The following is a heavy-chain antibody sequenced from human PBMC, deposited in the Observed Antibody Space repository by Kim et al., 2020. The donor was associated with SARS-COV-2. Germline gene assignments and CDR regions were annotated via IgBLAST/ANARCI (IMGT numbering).Heavy chain of an antibody. V-gene: IGHV4-4*02. Sequence: YNPSLKSRVTISVDKSKNQFSLKLSSVTAADTAVYYCARVARGYDLGFDYWGQGTLVTVSS. J-gene: IGHJ4*02. D-gene: IGHD5-12*01. CDR3: ARVARGYDLGFDY.